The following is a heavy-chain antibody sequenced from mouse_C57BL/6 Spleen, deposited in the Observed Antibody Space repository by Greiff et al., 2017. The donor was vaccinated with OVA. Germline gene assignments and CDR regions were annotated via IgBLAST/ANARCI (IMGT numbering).Heavy chain of an antibody. V-gene: IGHV1-59*01. D-gene: IGHD1-1*01. Sequence: QVQLKQSGAELARPGASVKLSCKASGYTFTSYWMHWVKQRPGQGLEWIGVIDPSDSYTNYNQKFKGKATLTVDTYSSTAYMQLSSLTSEDSAVYYCASLLLRYYWGQGTTLTVSS. CDR2: IDPSDSYT. J-gene: IGHJ2*01. CDR1: GYTFTSYW. CDR3: ASLLLRYY.